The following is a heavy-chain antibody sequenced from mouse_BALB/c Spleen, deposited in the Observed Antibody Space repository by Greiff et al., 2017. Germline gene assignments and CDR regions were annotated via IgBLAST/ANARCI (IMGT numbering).Heavy chain of an antibody. CDR3: ARSWLLRGSYFDY. D-gene: IGHD2-3*01. J-gene: IGHJ2*01. CDR2: IDPANGNT. CDR1: GFNIKDTY. V-gene: IGHV14-3*02. Sequence: DVQLQESGAELVKPGASVKLSCTASGFNIKDTYMHWVKQRPEQGLEWIGRIDPANGNTKYDPKFQGKATITADTSSNTAYLQLSSLTSEDTAVYYCARSWLLRGSYFDYWGQGTTLTVSS.